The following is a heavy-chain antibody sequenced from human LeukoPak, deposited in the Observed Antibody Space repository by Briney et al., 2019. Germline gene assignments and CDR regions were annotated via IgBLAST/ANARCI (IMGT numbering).Heavy chain of an antibody. CDR2: IRYDGTKK. J-gene: IGHJ4*02. CDR3: VKGTDYYASGFYYYFDH. V-gene: IGHV3-30*02. CDR1: GFTFSSYG. Sequence: GGSLRLSCAASGFTFSSYGMNWVRQAPGKGLEWVAFIRYDGTKKYYVDSLNGRFTISRDNSRNTLSLQMDSLRVEDTAVYYCVKGTDYYASGFYYYFDHWGQGTRVTVSS. D-gene: IGHD3-10*01.